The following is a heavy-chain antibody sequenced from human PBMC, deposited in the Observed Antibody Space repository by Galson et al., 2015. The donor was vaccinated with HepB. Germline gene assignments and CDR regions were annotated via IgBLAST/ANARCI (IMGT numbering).Heavy chain of an antibody. CDR1: GFTVSSNY. CDR2: IYSGGST. J-gene: IGHJ1*01. CDR3: ARDSGGWYFQH. Sequence: SLRLSCAASGFTVSSNYMSWVRQAPGKGLEWVSSIYSGGSTYYADSVKGRFTISRDNSKNMVYLQMNSLRAEDTAVYYCARDSGGWYFQHWGQGTLVTVSS. D-gene: IGHD6-19*01. V-gene: IGHV3-53*01.